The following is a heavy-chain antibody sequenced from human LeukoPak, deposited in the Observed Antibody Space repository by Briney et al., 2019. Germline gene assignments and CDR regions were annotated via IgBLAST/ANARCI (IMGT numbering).Heavy chain of an antibody. V-gene: IGHV3-30*03. Sequence: GALRLSCAASGFTFSSYGMHWVRQAPGKGLEWVAVISYDGSNKYYADSVKGRFTISRDNSKNTLYLQMNSLRAEDTAVYYCARDIYDSSGYYGYYFDYWGQGTLVTVSS. CDR3: ARDIYDSSGYYGYYFDY. D-gene: IGHD3-22*01. CDR2: ISYDGSNK. J-gene: IGHJ4*02. CDR1: GFTFSSYG.